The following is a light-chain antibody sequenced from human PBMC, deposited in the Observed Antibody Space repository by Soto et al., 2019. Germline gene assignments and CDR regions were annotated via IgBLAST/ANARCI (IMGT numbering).Light chain of an antibody. CDR1: SSDVGFYNY. V-gene: IGLV2-14*03. CDR2: HVS. CDR3: SSYTSSNTVV. Sequence: QSALTQPASVSGSPGQSITISCTGTSSDVGFYNYVSWYQQHPGKDPKLMSYHVSNRPSGVSTRFSGSKSANTASLTISGLQAEDETDYYCSSYTSSNTVVFGGGTKLTVL. J-gene: IGLJ3*02.